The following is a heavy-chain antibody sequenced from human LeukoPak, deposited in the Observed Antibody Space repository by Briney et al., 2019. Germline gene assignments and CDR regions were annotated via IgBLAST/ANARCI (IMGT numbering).Heavy chain of an antibody. CDR2: INHSGST. CDR3: WRAADH. CDR1: GGSFSGYY. V-gene: IGHV4-34*01. J-gene: IGHJ4*02. Sequence: PSETLSLTCAVYGGSFSGYYWSWIRQPPGKGLEWIGGINHSGSTNYNPSLKSRVTISVDTSKNQFSLKLSSVTAADTAVYFCWRAADHWGQGILVTVSS.